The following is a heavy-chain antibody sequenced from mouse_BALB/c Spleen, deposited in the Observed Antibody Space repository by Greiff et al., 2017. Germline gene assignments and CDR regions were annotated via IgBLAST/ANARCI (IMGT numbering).Heavy chain of an antibody. Sequence: EVQGVESGGGLVKPGGSLKLSCAASGFTFSSYAMSWVRQSPEKRLEWVAEISSGGSYTYYPDTVTGRFTISRDNAKNTLYLEMSSLRSEDTAMYYCARGAPYGSSFYWYFDVWGAGTTVTVSS. CDR1: GFTFSSYA. V-gene: IGHV5-9-4*01. CDR3: ARGAPYGSSFYWYFDV. D-gene: IGHD1-1*01. CDR2: ISSGGSYT. J-gene: IGHJ1*01.